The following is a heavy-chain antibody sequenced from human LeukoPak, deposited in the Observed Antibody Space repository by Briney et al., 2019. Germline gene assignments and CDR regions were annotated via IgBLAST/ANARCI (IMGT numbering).Heavy chain of an antibody. CDR1: GFTFSSYW. D-gene: IGHD1-26*01. CDR3: AKWELYSGFYYIDY. Sequence: PGGSQRLSCAGSGFTFSSYWMTWVRQGPGKGLEWVANIKPDGSLIYYVDSVKGRFTISRDNAKNSLYLQMNSLRAEDTAVYYCAKWELYSGFYYIDYWGQGTLATVSS. CDR2: IKPDGSLI. V-gene: IGHV3-7*01. J-gene: IGHJ4*02.